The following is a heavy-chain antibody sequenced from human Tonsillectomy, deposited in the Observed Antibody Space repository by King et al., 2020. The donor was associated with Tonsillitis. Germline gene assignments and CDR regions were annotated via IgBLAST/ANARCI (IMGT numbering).Heavy chain of an antibody. D-gene: IGHD2-2*01. J-gene: IGHJ6*02. CDR1: GYTFSSYG. Sequence: VQLVESGAEVKKPGASVKVSCKASGYTFSSYGISWVRQAPGQGLEWMGWISAYTGDRNYAQKLQDRVTMTTDTSTYTAYMELRSLRSDDTGVYYCAGGLGNCMGTTCSWDYYGMDVWGQGTTVTVSS. V-gene: IGHV1-18*04. CDR2: ISAYTGDR. CDR3: AGGLGNCMGTTCSWDYYGMDV.